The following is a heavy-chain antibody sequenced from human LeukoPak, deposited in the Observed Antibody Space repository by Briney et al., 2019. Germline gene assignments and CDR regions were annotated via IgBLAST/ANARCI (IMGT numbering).Heavy chain of an antibody. D-gene: IGHD3-3*02. J-gene: IGHJ4*02. CDR3: ARGHLWSGYYVGMGYFDY. Sequence: SVTVSCKASGGTFSSYAICWVRQAPGQGLEWMGGIIPIFGTANYAQKFQGRVTITADESTSTAYMELSSLRSEDTAVYYCARGHLWSGYYVGMGYFDYWGQGTLVTVSS. V-gene: IGHV1-69*01. CDR2: IIPIFGTA. CDR1: GGTFSSYA.